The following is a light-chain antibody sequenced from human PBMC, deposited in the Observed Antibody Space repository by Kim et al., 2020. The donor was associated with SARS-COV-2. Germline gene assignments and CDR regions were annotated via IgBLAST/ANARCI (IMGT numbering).Light chain of an antibody. CDR3: TSYTSSTTYV. CDR1: SSDVDGDNY. J-gene: IGLJ1*01. Sequence: GQSITISCAGTSSDVDGDNYGCWYQHHPGKAPKLMVFDVSKRPSGVSNRFSGSKSGNAASLTISGLQAEDEADYYCTSYTSSTTYVFGTGTKVTVL. CDR2: DVS. V-gene: IGLV2-14*03.